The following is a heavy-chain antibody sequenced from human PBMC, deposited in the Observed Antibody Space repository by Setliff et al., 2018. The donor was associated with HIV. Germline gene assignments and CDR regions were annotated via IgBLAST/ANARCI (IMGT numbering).Heavy chain of an antibody. CDR1: GYTFTDYY. CDR2: INPNSEET. Sequence: ASVKVSCKASGYTFTDYYLHWVRQAPGQGLEWMGWINPNSEETYYAQKFQGRVTMTRYRSTNTAYMELSRLRFNDTAVYYCARSRVWADAGRYFDSWGQGTLVTVSS. J-gene: IGHJ4*02. D-gene: IGHD7-27*01. CDR3: ARSRVWADAGRYFDS. V-gene: IGHV1-2*02.